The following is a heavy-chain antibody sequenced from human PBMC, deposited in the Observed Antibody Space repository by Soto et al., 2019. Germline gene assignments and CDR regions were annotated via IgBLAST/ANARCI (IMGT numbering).Heavy chain of an antibody. Sequence: EVPLMETGGGLIQPGGSLRLSCTASDFTVTSNYMSWVRQATGKGLEWVSVVYSGGVTYYADSVKGRFTTSRDSSNDTLYAQRKRLRSEPTAVNYFAGTYTGRFFEIWGQGAMVTGSS. D-gene: IGHD3-10*01. CDR3: AGTYTGRFFEI. J-gene: IGHJ3*02. CDR1: DFTVTSNY. CDR2: VYSGGVT. V-gene: IGHV3-53*02.